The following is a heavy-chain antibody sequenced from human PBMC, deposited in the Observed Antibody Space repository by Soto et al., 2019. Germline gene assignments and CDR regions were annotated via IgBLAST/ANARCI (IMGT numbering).Heavy chain of an antibody. Sequence: EVQLVESGGGLVQPGGSLRLSCAASGFTFSDHYMDWVRQAPGKGLEWVGRIRNKANSYITEYAASVKGRFTISRDDSKNSLYLQMNSLKTEDTAVYYCAVVRLGDQKYFQHWGQGTLVTVSS. CDR2: IRNKANSYIT. J-gene: IGHJ1*01. D-gene: IGHD3-10*01. V-gene: IGHV3-72*01. CDR3: AVVRLGDQKYFQH. CDR1: GFTFSDHY.